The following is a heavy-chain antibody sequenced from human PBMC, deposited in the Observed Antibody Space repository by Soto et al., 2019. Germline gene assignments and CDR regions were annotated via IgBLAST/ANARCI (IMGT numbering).Heavy chain of an antibody. CDR3: ARKGLISAAAGPSDGYYYYYGMDV. J-gene: IGHJ6*02. Sequence: GASVKVSFKASGGTFSGYAISWVRQAPGQGLEWMGGIIPIFGTANYAQKFQGRVTITADESTSTAYMELSSLRSEDTAVYYCARKGLISAAAGPSDGYYYYYGMDVWGQGTTVTVSS. V-gene: IGHV1-69*13. D-gene: IGHD6-13*01. CDR1: GGTFSGYA. CDR2: IIPIFGTA.